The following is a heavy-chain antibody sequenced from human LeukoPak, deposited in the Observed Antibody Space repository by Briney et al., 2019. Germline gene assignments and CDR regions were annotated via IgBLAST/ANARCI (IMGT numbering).Heavy chain of an antibody. V-gene: IGHV3-21*04. D-gene: IGHD3-16*01. Sequence: GGSLRLSCAASGFTFNNYNMIWVRQAPGKGLEWVSSISSSSSSYIYYADSVKGRFTISRDNARNSLYLQMNSLRAEDTAVYYCAKGTVARFGEGDAFDIWGQGTMVTVSS. CDR1: GFTFNNYN. J-gene: IGHJ3*02. CDR2: ISSSSSSYI. CDR3: AKGTVARFGEGDAFDI.